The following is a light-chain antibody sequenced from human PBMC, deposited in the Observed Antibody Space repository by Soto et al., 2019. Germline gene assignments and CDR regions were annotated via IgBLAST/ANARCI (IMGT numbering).Light chain of an antibody. CDR2: GAS. CDR1: QSVSSSY. CDR3: QQYGSSLTWT. V-gene: IGKV3-20*01. Sequence: EILSTQSPGTLCLSPGERATLSCRASQSVSSSYLAWYQQKPGQAPRLLIYGASSRATGIPDRFSGSGSGTDFTLTISRLEPEDFAVYYCQQYGSSLTWTFGQGTKVDIK. J-gene: IGKJ1*01.